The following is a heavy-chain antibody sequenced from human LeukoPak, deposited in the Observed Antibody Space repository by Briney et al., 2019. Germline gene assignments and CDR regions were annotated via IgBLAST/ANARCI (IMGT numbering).Heavy chain of an antibody. V-gene: IGHV1-46*01. CDR1: GYTFTSYY. D-gene: IGHD1-1*01. J-gene: IGHJ3*02. Sequence: ASVKVSCKASGYTFTSYYIHWVRQAPGQGLEWMGIINPGAGTTTYAQKFQGRLTMTTDTSTSTVYMELSSLTSEDTAVYYCAREFHRLERRSNAFDIWGQGTMVTVSS. CDR2: INPGAGTT. CDR3: AREFHRLERRSNAFDI.